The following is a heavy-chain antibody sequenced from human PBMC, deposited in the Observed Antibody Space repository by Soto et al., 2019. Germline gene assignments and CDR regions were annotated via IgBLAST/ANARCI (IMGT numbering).Heavy chain of an antibody. CDR3: ARPIVVVPAARGGGG. Sequence: QVQLVESGGGVVQPGRSLRLSCAASGFTFSSYAMHWVRQAPGKGLEWVAVISYDGSNKYYADSVKGRFTISRDNSKNTLYLQMNSPRAEDTAVYYCARPIVVVPAARGGGGWGQGTLVTVSS. D-gene: IGHD2-2*01. J-gene: IGHJ4*02. CDR2: ISYDGSNK. CDR1: GFTFSSYA. V-gene: IGHV3-30-3*01.